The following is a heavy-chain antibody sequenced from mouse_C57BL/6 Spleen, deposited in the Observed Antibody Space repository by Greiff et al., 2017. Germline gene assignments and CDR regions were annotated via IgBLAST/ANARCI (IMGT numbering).Heavy chain of an antibody. CDR3: ARDNYGYWYFDV. D-gene: IGHD1-1*01. CDR2: ISYDGSN. CDR1: GYSITSGYY. J-gene: IGHJ1*03. Sequence: EVQVVESGPGLVKPSQSLSLTCSVTGYSITSGYYWNWIRQFPGNKLEWMGYISYDGSNNYNPSLKNRISITRDTSKNQFFLKLNSVTTEDTATYYCARDNYGYWYFDVWGTGTTVTVSS. V-gene: IGHV3-6*01.